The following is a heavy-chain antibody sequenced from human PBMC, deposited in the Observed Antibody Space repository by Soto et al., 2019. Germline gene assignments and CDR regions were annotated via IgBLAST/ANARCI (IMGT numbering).Heavy chain of an antibody. D-gene: IGHD2-15*01. J-gene: IGHJ4*02. CDR2: ISYSGST. V-gene: IGHV4-30-4*01. CDR1: GGSISSGNYY. CDR3: ANLGTPATGLYYIGY. Sequence: QVQLQESGPGLVKPSQTLSLTCTVSGGSISSGNYYWSWIRQPPGKGLEWIGFISYSGSTYYSLSLTCRVTSSVDTSKNQYSLNLIFVTAADTAVYYCANLGTPATGLYYIGYWCEGTLVTVSS.